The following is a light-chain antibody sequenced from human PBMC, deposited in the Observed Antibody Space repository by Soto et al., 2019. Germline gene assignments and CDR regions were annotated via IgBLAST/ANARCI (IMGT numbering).Light chain of an antibody. J-gene: IGLJ1*01. CDR1: NRYVVVYNY. CDR2: EVS. CDR3: SSYTSSSTIYV. Sequence: QSVLTQPSSLSWFPGPAVTLSCTGTNRYVVVYNYVVWYQQHPRKAPKLMIYEVSNRPSGVSNRFSAANTGNNASLTISGLQAEDEDADYCSSYTSSSTIYVFGTGTKVTVL. V-gene: IGLV2-14*01.